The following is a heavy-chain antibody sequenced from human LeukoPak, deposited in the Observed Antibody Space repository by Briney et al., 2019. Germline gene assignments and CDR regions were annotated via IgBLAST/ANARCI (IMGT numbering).Heavy chain of an antibody. CDR1: GDLISTTTYY. V-gene: IGHV4-39*01. CDR3: ARHGGPFGTLRFDP. D-gene: IGHD1-1*01. CDR2: IYYSGNT. J-gene: IGHJ5*02. Sequence: SETLSLTCTVSGDLISTTTYYWGWIRQPPGKGLEWIGSIYYSGNTYYNPSLKSRVIISVDTSKNQFSLNLNSVTAADTSVYYCARHGGPFGTLRFDPWGQGILVTVSS.